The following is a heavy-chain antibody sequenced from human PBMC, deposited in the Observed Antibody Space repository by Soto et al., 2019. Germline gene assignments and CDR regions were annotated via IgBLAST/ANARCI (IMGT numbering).Heavy chain of an antibody. CDR2: ISVSGSNT. Sequence: PGGSLRLSCAAFGFKISSSSMNWVRQAPGRGLEWVAYISVSGSNTLYADSVKGRFTVSRDTAKNSLYLQMGGLRDEDRAVYYCASYYYDSSGYGGMDVWGQGTTVTVS. D-gene: IGHD3-22*01. CDR1: GFKISSSS. J-gene: IGHJ6*02. V-gene: IGHV3-48*02. CDR3: ASYYYDSSGYGGMDV.